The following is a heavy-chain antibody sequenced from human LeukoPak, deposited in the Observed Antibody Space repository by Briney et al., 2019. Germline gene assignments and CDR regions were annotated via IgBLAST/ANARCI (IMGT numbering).Heavy chain of an antibody. Sequence: SETLSLTCTVSGGSISSYYWSWIRQPAGKGLEWIGRIYTSGSTNYNPSLKSRVTISVDTSKNQFSLKLSSVTAADTAVYYCARKTYYYGSGSYPYWGQGTLVTVS. CDR3: ARKTYYYGSGSYPY. CDR2: IYTSGST. V-gene: IGHV4-4*07. D-gene: IGHD3-10*01. J-gene: IGHJ4*02. CDR1: GGSISSYY.